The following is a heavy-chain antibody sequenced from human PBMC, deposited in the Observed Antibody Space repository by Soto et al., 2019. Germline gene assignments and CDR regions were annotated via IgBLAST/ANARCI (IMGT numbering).Heavy chain of an antibody. CDR2: ISGSGENT. CDR3: AKDYGVRGIMTNLFDS. Sequence: EVQLLESGGGLVQPGGSRRISCTASGFTFNNYAMAWVRHAPGKGLEWVSGISGSGENTNYADSVKGRFTISRDNSKTTLYLQMTRLRAEDTALYYCAKDYGVRGIMTNLFDSWGQGTLVTVSS. D-gene: IGHD3-10*01. V-gene: IGHV3-23*01. J-gene: IGHJ4*02. CDR1: GFTFNNYA.